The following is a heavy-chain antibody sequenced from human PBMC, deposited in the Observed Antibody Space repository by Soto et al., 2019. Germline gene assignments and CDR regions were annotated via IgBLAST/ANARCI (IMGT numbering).Heavy chain of an antibody. D-gene: IGHD2-15*01. V-gene: IGHV1-18*01. CDR2: ISAYNGNT. Sequence: ASVKVSCKASGYTFTSYGISWVRQAPGQGLEWMGWISAYNGNTNYAQKLQGRVTMTTDTSTSTAYMELRSLRSDDTAVYYCARRLVYCSGGSCYGSPRYYYGMDVWGQGTTVTVSS. CDR1: GYTFTSYG. CDR3: ARRLVYCSGGSCYGSPRYYYGMDV. J-gene: IGHJ6*02.